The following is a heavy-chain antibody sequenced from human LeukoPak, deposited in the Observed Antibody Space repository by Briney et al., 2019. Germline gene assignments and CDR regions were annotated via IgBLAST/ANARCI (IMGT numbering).Heavy chain of an antibody. Sequence: SVKVSCNASGGTFSSYAISWVRLAPGQGLEWMGGVIPIFGTPNYAQKFQGRVTITADKSTSTTYMELSSLRSEDTAVYYCARSAGGVCGGVCYPNSYYYYMDVWGKGTTVTVSS. D-gene: IGHD2-21*02. CDR3: ARSAGGVCGGVCYPNSYYYYMDV. J-gene: IGHJ6*03. CDR1: GGTFSSYA. V-gene: IGHV1-69*06. CDR2: VIPIFGTP.